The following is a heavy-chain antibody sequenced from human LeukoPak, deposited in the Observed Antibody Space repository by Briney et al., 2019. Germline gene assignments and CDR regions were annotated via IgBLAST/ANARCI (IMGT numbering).Heavy chain of an antibody. CDR3: ARVLRARYCSGGSCYRPRSYWYFDL. Sequence: PGGSLRLSCAASGFTFTNYWMSWVRQAPGKGLELVANIKQDGSEKYYVDSVKGRFTISRDNAKNSLYLQMNSLRAEDTAVYYCARVLRARYCSGGSCYRPRSYWYFDLWGRGTLVTVSS. J-gene: IGHJ2*01. CDR2: IKQDGSEK. D-gene: IGHD2-15*01. V-gene: IGHV3-7*01. CDR1: GFTFTNYW.